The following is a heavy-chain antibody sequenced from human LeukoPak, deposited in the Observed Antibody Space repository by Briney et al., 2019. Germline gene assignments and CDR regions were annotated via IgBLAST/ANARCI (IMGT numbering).Heavy chain of an antibody. J-gene: IGHJ6*02. D-gene: IGHD3-3*01. CDR1: GFTIRSYA. V-gene: IGHV3-23*01. CDR2: LSGIGDRT. Sequence: GGSLRLSCRTSGFTIRSYAMNWVRQAPGKGLEWVSGLSGIGDRTYYADSVKGRFTISRDNAKNTVYLQMNSLRAGDTAIYFCAKDKNYDFWGGYYEGSYGLDVWSQGTTVIVSS. CDR3: AKDKNYDFWGGYYEGSYGLDV.